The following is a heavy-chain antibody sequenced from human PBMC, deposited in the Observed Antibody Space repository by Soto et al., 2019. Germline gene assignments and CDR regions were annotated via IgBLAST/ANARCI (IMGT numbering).Heavy chain of an antibody. CDR1: GGSFHNFY. Sequence: PSETLSLTCNLSGGSFHNFYWLWIRQPPGKGLEWVGHVNYSWSTNYSPSLNSRATISLDTSKSQLSLKLRSVTAADTAMYFCARGVDYSAPSGYFSFDSWGQGIPVTFSS. CDR2: VNYSWST. J-gene: IGHJ4*02. CDR3: ARGVDYSAPSGYFSFDS. V-gene: IGHV4-59*01. D-gene: IGHD3-3*01.